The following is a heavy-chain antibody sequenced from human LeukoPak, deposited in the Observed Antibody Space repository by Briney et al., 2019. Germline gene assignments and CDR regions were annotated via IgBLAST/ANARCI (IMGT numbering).Heavy chain of an antibody. V-gene: IGHV3-23*01. CDR1: AFTFSSYA. D-gene: IGHD2-15*01. Sequence: GGSLRLSCAASAFTFSSYAMSWVRQAPGKGLEWVSAISGSGGSTYYADSVKGRFTISRDNSKNTLYLQMNSLRAEDTAVYYCAKVPDCSGGSCYFMPGGWFDPWGQGTLVTVSS. J-gene: IGHJ5*02. CDR2: ISGSGGST. CDR3: AKVPDCSGGSCYFMPGGWFDP.